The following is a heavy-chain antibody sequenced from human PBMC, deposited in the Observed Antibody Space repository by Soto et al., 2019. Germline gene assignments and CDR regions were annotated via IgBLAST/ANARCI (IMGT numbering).Heavy chain of an antibody. CDR1: EFTFSSYA. V-gene: IGHV3-23*01. J-gene: IGHJ4*02. D-gene: IGHD4-17*01. CDR2: ISGSGGST. Sequence: PGGSLRLSCAASEFTFSSYAMSWVRQAPGKGLEWVSAISGSGGSTYYADSVKGRFTISRDNSKNTLYLQMDSLRAEDTAVYYCAKGLSTPTVTQFFDYWGQGTLVTVSS. CDR3: AKGLSTPTVTQFFDY.